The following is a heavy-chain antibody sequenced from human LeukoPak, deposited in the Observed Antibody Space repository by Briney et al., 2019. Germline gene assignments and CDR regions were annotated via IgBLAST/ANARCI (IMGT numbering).Heavy chain of an antibody. CDR2: ISLTGLT. J-gene: IGHJ4*02. CDR1: SGSISNTNW. CDR3: SRENGAFSPFGY. V-gene: IGHV4-4*02. D-gene: IGHD2-8*01. Sequence: SETLSLTCGVSSGSISNTNWWSWVRQPPGQGLEWIGEISLTGLTHYNPSLESRVTVSLDKSKNQLSLNLTSVTAADTAVYYCSRENGAFSPFGYWGQGTLVTVLS.